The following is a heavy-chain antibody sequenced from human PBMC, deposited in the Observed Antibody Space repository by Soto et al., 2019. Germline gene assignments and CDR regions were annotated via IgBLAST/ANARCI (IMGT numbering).Heavy chain of an antibody. CDR1: GYTFTSYA. J-gene: IGHJ6*03. Sequence: ASVKVSCKASGYTFTSYAMHWVRQAPGQRLEWMGWINAGNGNTKYSQKFQGRVTITRDKSASTAYMELSSLRSEDTAVYYCAGGPMDSSSWYGWDYMDVWGKGTTVTVSS. D-gene: IGHD6-13*01. V-gene: IGHV1-3*01. CDR3: AGGPMDSSSWYGWDYMDV. CDR2: INAGNGNT.